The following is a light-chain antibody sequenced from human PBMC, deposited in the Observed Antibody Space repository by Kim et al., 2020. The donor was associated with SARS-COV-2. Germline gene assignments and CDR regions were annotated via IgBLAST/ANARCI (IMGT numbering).Light chain of an antibody. J-gene: IGLJ2*01. CDR3: CSYAGNSMV. V-gene: IGLV2-11*03. Sequence: PGQSDASSCTGTRSDVGGYNYVSWYQQLPGKAPKLMIYDVAARPSGVPDRFSGSKSGNTASLTISGLQAEDEADYYCCSYAGNSMVFGGGTKLTVL. CDR2: DVA. CDR1: RSDVGGYNY.